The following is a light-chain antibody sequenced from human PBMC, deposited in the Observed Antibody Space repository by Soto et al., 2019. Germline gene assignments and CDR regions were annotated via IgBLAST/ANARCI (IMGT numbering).Light chain of an antibody. CDR2: DTF. Sequence: IVLTQSPATLSLSPGARATLSCRAGQSVSNLAWYQQKPGQAPRLLIYDTFNRATGIPARFSGSGSETEFTLTISSLEPEDLAVYFCVQRSTWPWTSGQGTKVEI. CDR3: VQRSTWPWT. CDR1: QSVSN. V-gene: IGKV3-11*01. J-gene: IGKJ1*01.